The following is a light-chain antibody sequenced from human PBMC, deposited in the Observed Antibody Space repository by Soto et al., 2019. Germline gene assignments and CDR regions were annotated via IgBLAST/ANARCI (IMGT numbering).Light chain of an antibody. CDR2: DAS. Sequence: EIVLTQSPATLSLSPGERATLSCRASQSVSNYLAWYQQKPGQAPRLLIYDASKRATATPARFTGSGSGTEFTLTIGSLEPEDFAVYYCQQRSNWPPWTFGQGIKVEIK. V-gene: IGKV3-11*01. CDR1: QSVSNY. J-gene: IGKJ1*01. CDR3: QQRSNWPPWT.